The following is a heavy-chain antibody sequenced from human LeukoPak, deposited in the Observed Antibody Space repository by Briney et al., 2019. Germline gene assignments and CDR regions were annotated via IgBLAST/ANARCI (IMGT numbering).Heavy chain of an antibody. J-gene: IGHJ5*02. CDR1: GVSLSGYY. V-gene: IGHV4-34*01. CDR2: INHSGST. D-gene: IGHD6-19*01. Sequence: PSETLSLTRAVYGVSLSGYYLSWIRQPARKGLEWIGEINHSGSTNYKPSIKTRVTISIDTSKNQLSLKLSSVSAADTAVYYWARGYSSGWYASNWFDPWGQGTLVTVSS. CDR3: ARGYSSGWYASNWFDP.